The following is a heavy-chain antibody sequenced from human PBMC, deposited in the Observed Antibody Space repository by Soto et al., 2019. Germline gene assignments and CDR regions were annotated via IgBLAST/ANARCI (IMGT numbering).Heavy chain of an antibody. CDR1: SGTINSPGYS. D-gene: IGHD3-16*02. V-gene: IGHV4-30-2*01. CDR2: IYHTGST. J-gene: IGHJ4*02. CDR3: ARVSNYYDYVWGSYRYTFLFDY. Sequence: TLSLTCGVSSGTINSPGYSWSWIRQPPGKGLEWLGYIYHTGSTNYNPSLKSRVTISVDTSKNQFSLKLSSVTAADTAVYYCARVSNYYDYVWGSYRYTFLFDYWGQGTLVTVSS.